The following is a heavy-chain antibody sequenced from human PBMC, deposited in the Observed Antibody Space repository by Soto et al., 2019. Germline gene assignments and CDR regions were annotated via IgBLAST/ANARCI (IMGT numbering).Heavy chain of an antibody. J-gene: IGHJ6*03. D-gene: IGHD2-15*01. CDR1: GYTLTELS. CDR2: FDPEDGET. CDR3: AKKPHCSGGSCYCSYYMDF. V-gene: IGHV1-24*01. Sequence: GASVKVSCKVSGYTLTELSMHWVRQAPGKGLEWMGGFDPEDGETIYAQKFQGRVTMTEDTSTDTAYMELSSLRSEDTAVYYCAKKPHCSGGSCYCSYYMDFWGKGTRVTVSS.